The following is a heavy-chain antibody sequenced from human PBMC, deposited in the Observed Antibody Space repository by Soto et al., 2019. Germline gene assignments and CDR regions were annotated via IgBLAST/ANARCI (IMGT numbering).Heavy chain of an antibody. J-gene: IGHJ4*02. Sequence: PGGSLRLSCAASGFTFSSYAMSWVRQAPGKGLEWVSAISGSGGSTYYADSVKGRFTISRDNSKNTLYLQMNSLRAEDTAVYYCAKSFGYCSSTSCYKGRGYYFDYWGQGTLVTVSS. D-gene: IGHD2-2*02. CDR3: AKSFGYCSSTSCYKGRGYYFDY. CDR1: GFTFSSYA. CDR2: ISGSGGST. V-gene: IGHV3-23*01.